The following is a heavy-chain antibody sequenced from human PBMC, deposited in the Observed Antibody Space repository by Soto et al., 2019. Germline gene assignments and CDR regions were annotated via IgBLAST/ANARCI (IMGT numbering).Heavy chain of an antibody. D-gene: IGHD6-13*01. CDR2: ISYDGSNK. J-gene: IGHJ4*02. V-gene: IGHV3-30-3*01. CDR1: GFTFSSYA. Sequence: QVQLVESGGGVVQPGRSLRLSCAASGFTFSSYAMHWVRQAPGKGLEWVAVISYDGSNKYYADSVKGRFTFSRDNSKNTLYLQMNSLRAEDTAVYYCARGSPAAGTMGDYWGQGTLVTVSS. CDR3: ARGSPAAGTMGDY.